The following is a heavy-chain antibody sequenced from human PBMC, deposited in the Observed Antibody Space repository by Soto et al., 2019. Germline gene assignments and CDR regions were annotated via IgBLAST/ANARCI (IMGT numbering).Heavy chain of an antibody. D-gene: IGHD2-15*01. CDR3: ASTRILDRTGVVVVAATVPEYFQH. CDR2: IYYSGST. CDR1: GGSISSGDYY. J-gene: IGHJ1*01. V-gene: IGHV4-30-4*01. Sequence: SETLSLTCTVSGGSISSGDYYWSWIRQPPGKGLEWIGYIYYSGSTYYNPSLKSRVTISVDTSKNQFSLKLSSVTAADTAVYYCASTRILDRTGVVVVAATVPEYFQHWGQGTLVTVSS.